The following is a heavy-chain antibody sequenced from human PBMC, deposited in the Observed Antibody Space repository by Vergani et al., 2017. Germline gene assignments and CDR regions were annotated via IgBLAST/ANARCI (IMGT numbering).Heavy chain of an antibody. CDR3: NLGGYYYYYMDV. V-gene: IGHV3-66*02. CDR2: IYSGGST. CDR1: GFTVSSNY. Sequence: EVQLVESGGGLVQPGGSLRLSCAASGFTVSSNYMSWVRQAPGKGLEWVSVIYSGGSTYYADSVKGRFTISRDNSKNTLYLQMSSLRAEDTAVYYCNLGGYYYYYMDVWGKGTTVTVSS. J-gene: IGHJ6*03.